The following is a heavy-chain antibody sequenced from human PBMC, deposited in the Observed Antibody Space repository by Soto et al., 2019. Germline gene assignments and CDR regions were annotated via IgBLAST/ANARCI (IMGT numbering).Heavy chain of an antibody. CDR1: GGSISSGGYY. V-gene: IGHV4-31*03. Sequence: SETLSLTCTVSGGSISSGGYYWSWIRQHPGKGLEWIGYIYYSGSTYYNPSPKGRVTISVDTSKNQFSLKLSSVTAADTAVYYCARDSRDAFDIWGQGTMVTVSS. CDR3: ARDSRDAFDI. J-gene: IGHJ3*02. CDR2: IYYSGST.